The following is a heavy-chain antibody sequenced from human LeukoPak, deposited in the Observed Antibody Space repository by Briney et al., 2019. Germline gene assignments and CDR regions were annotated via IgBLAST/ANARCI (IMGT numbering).Heavy chain of an antibody. CDR2: IYYSGST. D-gene: IGHD3-9*01. Sequence: SETLSLTCAVSGGSISSGDYYWSWIRQPPGKGLEWIGYIYYSGSTYYNPSLKSRVTISVDTSKNQFSLKLSSVTAADTAVYYCARLVRYFDWLPDNFDYWGQGTLVTVSS. V-gene: IGHV4-30-4*01. CDR1: GGSISSGDYY. CDR3: ARLVRYFDWLPDNFDY. J-gene: IGHJ4*02.